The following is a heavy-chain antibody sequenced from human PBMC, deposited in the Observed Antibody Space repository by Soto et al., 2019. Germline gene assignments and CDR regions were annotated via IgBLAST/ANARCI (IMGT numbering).Heavy chain of an antibody. CDR1: GFTFSSYG. CDR3: ARDGTAAADNFDY. V-gene: IGHV3-33*01. CDR2: IWYDGSNK. D-gene: IGHD6-13*01. Sequence: QVQLVESGGGVVQPGRSLRLSCAASGFTFSSYGMHWVRQAPGKGLEWVAVIWYDGSNKYYADSVKGRFTISRDNPKNTLYLQMNSLRAEDTAVYYCARDGTAAADNFDYWGQGTLVTVSS. J-gene: IGHJ4*02.